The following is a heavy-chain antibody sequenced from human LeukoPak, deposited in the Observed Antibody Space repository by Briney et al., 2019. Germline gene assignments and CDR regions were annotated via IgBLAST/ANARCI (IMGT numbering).Heavy chain of an antibody. Sequence: SETLSLTCTVSGGSISSYYWSWIRQPPGKGLEWIGYIYYSGSTNYNPSLKSRVTMSVDTSKNQFSLKLSSVTAADTAVYYCARDQVAGPYYFDYWGQGTLVTVSS. D-gene: IGHD6-19*01. CDR1: GGSISSYY. J-gene: IGHJ4*02. CDR3: ARDQVAGPYYFDY. V-gene: IGHV4-59*12. CDR2: IYYSGST.